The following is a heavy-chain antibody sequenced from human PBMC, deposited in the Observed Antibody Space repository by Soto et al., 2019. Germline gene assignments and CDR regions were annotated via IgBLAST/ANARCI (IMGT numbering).Heavy chain of an antibody. Sequence: SETLSLTCAVYGGSFSGYYWSWIRQPPGKGLEWIGEINHSGSTNYNPSLKSRVTISVDTSKNQFSLKLSSVTAADTAVYYCARGRGYSSSWAFDYWGQGTLVTVSS. CDR2: INHSGST. D-gene: IGHD6-13*01. V-gene: IGHV4-34*01. CDR3: ARGRGYSSSWAFDY. J-gene: IGHJ4*02. CDR1: GGSFSGYY.